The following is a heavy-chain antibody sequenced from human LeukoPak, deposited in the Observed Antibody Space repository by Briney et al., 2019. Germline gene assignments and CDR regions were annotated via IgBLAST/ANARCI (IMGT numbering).Heavy chain of an antibody. V-gene: IGHV3-7*01. CDR1: GFTFSTYW. J-gene: IGHJ4*02. Sequence: GGSLRLSCAASGFTFSTYWMSWVRQAPGKGLEWVANIREDGSEKYYGDSVKGRFTISRDNAKNSLYLEMNSLRVEDTAVYYCARDSSGYQWGQGTLVTVSS. CDR2: IREDGSEK. CDR3: ARDSSGYQ. D-gene: IGHD3-22*01.